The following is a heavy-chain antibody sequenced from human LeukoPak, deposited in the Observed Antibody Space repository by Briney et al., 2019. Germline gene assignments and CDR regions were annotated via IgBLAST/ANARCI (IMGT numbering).Heavy chain of an antibody. J-gene: IGHJ4*02. V-gene: IGHV3-23*01. CDR3: AKDLGNTMIVVVRVFFDY. CDR2: ISGSGGST. Sequence: PGGSLRLSCAASGFTFSSYAMSWVRQAPGKGLEWVSAISGSGGSTYYADSVKGRFTISRDNSKNTLYLQMNSLRAEDTAVYYCAKDLGNTMIVVVRVFFDYWGQGTLVTVSS. CDR1: GFTFSSYA. D-gene: IGHD3-22*01.